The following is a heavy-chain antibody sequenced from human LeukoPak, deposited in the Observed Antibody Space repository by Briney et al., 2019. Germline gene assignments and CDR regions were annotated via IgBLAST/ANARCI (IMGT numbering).Heavy chain of an antibody. J-gene: IGHJ4*02. V-gene: IGHV4-61*01. Sequence: AETLSLTCTVSGGSVSSGSYYWSWIRQPPGKGLEWIGYIYYSGSTNYNPSLKSRVTISIDTSKNQFSLKLSSVTAADTAVYYCERDRVRGSSNPYFDYWGQGTLVTVSS. CDR3: ERDRVRGSSNPYFDY. D-gene: IGHD1-26*01. CDR2: IYYSGST. CDR1: GGSVSSGSYY.